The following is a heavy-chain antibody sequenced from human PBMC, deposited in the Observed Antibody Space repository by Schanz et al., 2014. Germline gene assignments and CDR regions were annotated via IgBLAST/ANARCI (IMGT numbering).Heavy chain of an antibody. CDR3: AKVDRTRYYAMDV. CDR1: GYSFTTYD. Sequence: QVQLVQSGAEVKKPGASVRVSCKASGYSFTTYDVNWVRQATGQGLEWMGWMNPTTGNRGYAQKFQGRVTMTRDTSTSTVYMELSSLRSEDTAVYYCAKVDRTRYYAMDVWGQGTTVTVSS. J-gene: IGHJ6*02. D-gene: IGHD3-9*01. V-gene: IGHV1-8*01. CDR2: MNPTTGNR.